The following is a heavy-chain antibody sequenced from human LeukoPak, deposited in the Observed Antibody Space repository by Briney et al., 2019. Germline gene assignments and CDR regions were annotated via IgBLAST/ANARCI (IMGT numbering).Heavy chain of an antibody. V-gene: IGHV3-23*01. D-gene: IGHD5-12*01. CDR1: GFTFSSYA. CDR2: ISGSGGSK. Sequence: PGGSLRLSCAASGFTFSSYAMSWVRQAPGKGLEWVSAISGSGGSKYDADSVKGRFTISRDNSKNTLYLQMNSLRAEDTAVYYCAKDIFPDQWLRQGADYYYYGMDVWGQGTTVTVSS. CDR3: AKDIFPDQWLRQGADYYYYGMDV. J-gene: IGHJ6*02.